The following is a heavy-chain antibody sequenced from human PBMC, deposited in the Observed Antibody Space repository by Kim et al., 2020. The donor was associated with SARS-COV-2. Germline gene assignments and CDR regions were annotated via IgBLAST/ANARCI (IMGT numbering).Heavy chain of an antibody. CDR1: GFTFSSYA. CDR2: ISYDGSNK. J-gene: IGHJ3*02. CDR3: ARRDPLRYFDWSLWGAFDI. V-gene: IGHV3-30*04. D-gene: IGHD3-9*01. Sequence: GGSLRLSCAASGFTFSSYAMHWVRQAPGKGLEWVAVISYDGSNKYYADSVKGRFTISRDNSKNTLYLQMNSLRAEDTAMYYCARRDPLRYFDWSLWGAFDIWGQGTMVTVSS.